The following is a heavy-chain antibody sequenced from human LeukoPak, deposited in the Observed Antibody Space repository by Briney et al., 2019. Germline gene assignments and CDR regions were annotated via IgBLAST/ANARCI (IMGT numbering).Heavy chain of an antibody. CDR2: IKQDGSAK. Sequence: PGGSLRLSCAASGFTFSSYWMSWVRQAPGKGLEWVANIKQDGSAKYFVDSVKGRFTISRDNAKSSLYLQMGSLRAEDTAVYYCAREDTAMAPFDYWGQGTLVTVSS. CDR3: AREDTAMAPFDY. V-gene: IGHV3-7*01. J-gene: IGHJ4*02. CDR1: GFTFSSYW. D-gene: IGHD5-18*01.